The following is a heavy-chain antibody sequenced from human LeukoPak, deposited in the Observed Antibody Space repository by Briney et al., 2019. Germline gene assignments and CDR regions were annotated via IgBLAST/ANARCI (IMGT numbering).Heavy chain of an antibody. J-gene: IGHJ4*02. CDR3: AKHWVTTDPFDY. Sequence: GGSLRLSCAASGFTFSIYAMSWVSQAPGKGLECVSAISGSGGSTYYADSVKGRFTISGDNSKNTLYLQMNSLRAEDTAVYYCAKHWVTTDPFDYWGQGTLVTVSS. V-gene: IGHV3-23*01. CDR1: GFTFSIYA. CDR2: ISGSGGST. D-gene: IGHD4-17*01.